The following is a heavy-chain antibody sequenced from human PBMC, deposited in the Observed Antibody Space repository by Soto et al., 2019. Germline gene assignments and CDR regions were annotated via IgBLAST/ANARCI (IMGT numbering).Heavy chain of an antibody. CDR1: GFTFGDYG. CDR2: INWNGGST. CDR3: ARVLVFYGGFDP. D-gene: IGHD2-21*02. J-gene: IGHJ5*02. V-gene: IGHV3-20*04. Sequence: GGSLRLSCAASGFTFGDYGMSWVRQAPGKGLEWVSGINWNGGSTGYADSVKGRFTISRDNAKNSLYLQMNSLRAEDTAVYYCARVLVFYGGFDPWGQGTLVTVSS.